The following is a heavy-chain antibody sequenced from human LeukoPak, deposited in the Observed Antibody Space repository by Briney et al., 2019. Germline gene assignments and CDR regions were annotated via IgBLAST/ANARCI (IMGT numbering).Heavy chain of an antibody. CDR2: ISNNGGYT. J-gene: IGHJ5*02. Sequence: QSGGSLRLSCAASGFTFSSSAMSWVRQAPGKGLEWVSAISNNGGYTYYADSVKGRFTISRDNAKNSLYLQMNSLRAEDTAVYYCASGFGEPNWFDPWGQGTLVTVSP. CDR3: ASGFGEPNWFDP. CDR1: GFTFSSSA. V-gene: IGHV3-23*01. D-gene: IGHD3-10*01.